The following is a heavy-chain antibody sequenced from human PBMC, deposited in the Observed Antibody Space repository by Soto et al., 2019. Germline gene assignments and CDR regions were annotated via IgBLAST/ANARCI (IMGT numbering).Heavy chain of an antibody. D-gene: IGHD3-22*01. Sequence: QMQLVQSGAEVKKPGASVKVSCKASGYTFTGYYMHWVRQAPGQGLEWMGWINPNSGGTNYAQKFQGWVTMTRDTSISTAYMELSRLRSDDTAVYYCARGPRYYYDSNYYYYGMDVWGQGTTVTVSS. CDR2: INPNSGGT. CDR3: ARGPRYYYDSNYYYYGMDV. J-gene: IGHJ6*02. V-gene: IGHV1-2*04. CDR1: GYTFTGYY.